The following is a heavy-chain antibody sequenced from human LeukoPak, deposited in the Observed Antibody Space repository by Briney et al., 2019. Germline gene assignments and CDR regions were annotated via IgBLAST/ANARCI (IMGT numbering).Heavy chain of an antibody. J-gene: IGHJ5*02. D-gene: IGHD2-8*01. V-gene: IGHV4-38-2*02. CDR2: IYHSGST. CDR3: ARPRSRVSWFDP. CDR1: GYSISSGYY. Sequence: LETLSLTCTVSGYSISSGYYWGWIRQPPGKGLEWIGSIYHSGSTYYNPSLKSRVTISVDTSKNQFSLKLRSVTAADTAVYYCARPRSRVSWFDPWGQGTLVTVSS.